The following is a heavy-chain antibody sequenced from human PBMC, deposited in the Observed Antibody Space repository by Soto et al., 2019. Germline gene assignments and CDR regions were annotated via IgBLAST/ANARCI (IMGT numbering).Heavy chain of an antibody. CDR2: IIPIFGTA. CDR1: GGTFSSYA. Sequence: EASVKVSCKASGGTFSSYAISWVRQAPGQGLEWMGGIIPIFGTANYAQKFQGRVTITADESTSTAYMELSSLRSEDTAVYYCARDKKVRGYFDYWGQGTLVTVSS. D-gene: IGHD6-13*01. J-gene: IGHJ4*02. V-gene: IGHV1-69*13. CDR3: ARDKKVRGYFDY.